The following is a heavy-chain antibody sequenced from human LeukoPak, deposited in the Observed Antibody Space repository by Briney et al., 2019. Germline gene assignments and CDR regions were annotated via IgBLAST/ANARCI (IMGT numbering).Heavy chain of an antibody. D-gene: IGHD2-2*01. J-gene: IGHJ5*02. CDR1: GGSISSYY. CDR3: ARGGWGRIVVVPAAMRLYNWFDP. Sequence: SETLSLTCTVSGGSISSYYWGWIRQPPGKGLEWIGYISYSGRTNYNPSLKTRVTISVDTSKNQFSLKLSSVTAADTAVYYCARGGWGRIVVVPAAMRLYNWFDPWGQGTLVTVSS. V-gene: IGHV4-59*12. CDR2: ISYSGRT.